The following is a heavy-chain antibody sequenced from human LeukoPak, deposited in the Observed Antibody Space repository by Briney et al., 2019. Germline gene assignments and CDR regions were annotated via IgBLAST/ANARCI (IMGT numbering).Heavy chain of an antibody. D-gene: IGHD3-10*01. J-gene: IGHJ4*02. V-gene: IGHV4-38-2*02. CDR3: ARLPPPIRTMVRGVPH. Sequence: PSETLSLTCTVSGSSMSSDYYWGWIRQPPGKGLEWIGSISESGSAYYNPSLKGRVTISVDTSKNQFSLKLSSVTAADTAVYYCARLPPPIRTMVRGVPHWGQGTLVTVSS. CDR1: GSSMSSDYY. CDR2: ISESGSA.